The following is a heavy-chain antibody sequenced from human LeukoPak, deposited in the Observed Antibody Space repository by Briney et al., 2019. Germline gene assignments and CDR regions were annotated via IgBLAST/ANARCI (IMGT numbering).Heavy chain of an antibody. J-gene: IGHJ4*02. V-gene: IGHV4-39*01. CDR2: FYYSGST. Sequence: SETLSLTCTVSGGSISSSSYYWGWIRQPAGKGLEWIGSFYYSGSTYYNPSLKSRVTISVDTPKNQFSLKLSSVTAAVTAVYYCANRYCSGGSCYFGNWGQGTLVTVSS. CDR3: ANRYCSGGSCYFGN. D-gene: IGHD2-15*01. CDR1: GGSISSSSYY.